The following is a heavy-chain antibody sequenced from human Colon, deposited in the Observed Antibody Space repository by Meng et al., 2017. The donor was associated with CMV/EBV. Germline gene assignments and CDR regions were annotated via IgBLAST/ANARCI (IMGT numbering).Heavy chain of an antibody. CDR1: GYTFTAKH. D-gene: IGHD2-21*01. CDR3: IKEDWYFDF. Sequence: QVQMMQSVSEDKKPAASVKVSCKTSGYTFTAKHLHWVRHAPGQGLEWMGWIYPQNGGTYFAQTSQSRVTMTSDTSISTAYMELGSLTSDDTAIYYCIKEDWYFDFWGQGTLVTVSS. V-gene: IGHV1-2*02. J-gene: IGHJ4*02. CDR2: IYPQNGGT.